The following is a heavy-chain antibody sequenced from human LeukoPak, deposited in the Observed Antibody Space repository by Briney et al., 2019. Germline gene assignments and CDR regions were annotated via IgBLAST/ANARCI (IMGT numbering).Heavy chain of an antibody. CDR2: ISYRGSN. J-gene: IGHJ3*02. CDR3: AKAPFSRGYSYGFNAFDM. V-gene: IGHV4-39*01. Sequence: PSETLSLTCTVSGGSVSSSSCFWGWIRQPPGKGLVGIGSISYRGSNYYNPSLKSRVTMPVDTSKNPFSLRLNSVTAADTAVYYCAKAPFSRGYSYGFNAFDMWAEGTLVTVSS. CDR1: GGSVSSSSCF. D-gene: IGHD5-18*01.